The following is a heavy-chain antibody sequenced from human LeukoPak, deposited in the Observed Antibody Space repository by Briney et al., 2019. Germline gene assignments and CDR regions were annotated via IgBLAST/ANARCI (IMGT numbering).Heavy chain of an antibody. CDR1: GGSFSGYY. CDR3: ARIEYSSSCDH. CDR2: INHSGST. J-gene: IGHJ4*02. D-gene: IGHD6-6*01. Sequence: PSETLSLTCAVYGGSFSGYYWIWIRQPPGKGLEWIGEINHSGSTNYNPSLKSRVTISVDTSKNQFSLKLNSVTAADTAVYYCARIEYSSSCDHWGQGTQVTVSS. V-gene: IGHV4-34*01.